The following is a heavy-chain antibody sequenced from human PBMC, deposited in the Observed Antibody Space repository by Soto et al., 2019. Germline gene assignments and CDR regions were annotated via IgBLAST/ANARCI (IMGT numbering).Heavy chain of an antibody. V-gene: IGHV1-46*01. CDR1: GYTFTSYA. CDR3: AREGETGVDY. J-gene: IGHJ4*02. CDR2: INPSGGST. D-gene: IGHD3-16*01. Sequence: AASVKVSCKASGYTFTSYAMHWVRQAPGQRLEWMGWINPSGGSTSYAQKFQGRVTMTRDTSTSTVYMELSSLRSEDTAVYYCAREGETGVDYWGQGTLVTVSS.